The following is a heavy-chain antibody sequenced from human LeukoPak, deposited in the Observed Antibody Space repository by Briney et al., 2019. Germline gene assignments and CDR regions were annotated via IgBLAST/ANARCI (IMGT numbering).Heavy chain of an antibody. J-gene: IGHJ3*02. Sequence: SETLSLTCAVYGGSFSGYYWSWIRQPPGKGLEWIGYIYYSGSTNYNPSLKSRVTISVDTSKNQFSLKLSSVTAADTAVYYCAREGLGYCSSTSCYGAFDIWGQGTMVTVSS. CDR3: AREGLGYCSSTSCYGAFDI. V-gene: IGHV4-59*01. D-gene: IGHD2-2*01. CDR1: GGSFSGYY. CDR2: IYYSGST.